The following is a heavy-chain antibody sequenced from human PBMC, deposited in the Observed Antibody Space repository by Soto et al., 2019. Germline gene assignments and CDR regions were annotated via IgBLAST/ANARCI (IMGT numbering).Heavy chain of an antibody. CDR1: GYTFTSYY. V-gene: IGHV1-46*01. Sequence: QVQLVQSGAEVKKPGASVKVSCKASGYTFTSYYIHWVRQAPGQGLEWMGIINPSGGSTSYAQKFQGRVNVTRDTSTRTVYMELSSLRSEDTAVFYCARSFIESSGSPIDYWGQGTLVTVSS. CDR3: ARSFIESSGSPIDY. CDR2: INPSGGST. J-gene: IGHJ4*02. D-gene: IGHD3-22*01.